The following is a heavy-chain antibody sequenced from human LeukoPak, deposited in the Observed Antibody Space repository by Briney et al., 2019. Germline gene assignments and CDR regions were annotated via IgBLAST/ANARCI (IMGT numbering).Heavy chain of an antibody. Sequence: GGSLRLTCAASGFTFSSYGMHWVRQAPGKGLEWVAVIWYDGSNKYYADFVKGRFTISRDNSKNTLYLQMNSLRAEDTAVYYCAKGPSYGDYVAAFDIWGQGTMVTVSS. V-gene: IGHV3-33*06. CDR3: AKGPSYGDYVAAFDI. CDR2: IWYDGSNK. CDR1: GFTFSSYG. D-gene: IGHD4-17*01. J-gene: IGHJ3*02.